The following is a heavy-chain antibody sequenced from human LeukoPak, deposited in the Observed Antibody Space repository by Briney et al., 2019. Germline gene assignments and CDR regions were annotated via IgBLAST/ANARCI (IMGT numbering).Heavy chain of an antibody. J-gene: IGHJ4*02. V-gene: IGHV3-21*01. CDR2: ITSSSSYI. CDR1: GFTFSSYS. Sequence: GGSLRLSCAASGFTFSSYSMNWVRQAPGKGLEWVSSITSSSSYIYYADSVKGRFTISRDNAKNSLYLQMNSLRVEDTAIYYCAREGYGKSFDYWGQGTLVTVSS. D-gene: IGHD5-18*01. CDR3: AREGYGKSFDY.